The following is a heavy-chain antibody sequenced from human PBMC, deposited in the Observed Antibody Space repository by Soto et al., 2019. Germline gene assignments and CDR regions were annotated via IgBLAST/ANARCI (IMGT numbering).Heavy chain of an antibody. V-gene: IGHV3-7*05. D-gene: IGHD2-15*01. CDR3: AREWGGDCSGGSCRAPDDAFDI. J-gene: IGHJ3*02. Sequence: GGSLRLSCAASGFTFSTHWMSWVRQAPGKGLEWVANIKQDGSEKYYVDSVKGRFTISRDNAKNSLYLQMNSLRGEDTAVYYCAREWGGDCSGGSCRAPDDAFDIWGQGTMVTVSS. CDR1: GFTFSTHW. CDR2: IKQDGSEK.